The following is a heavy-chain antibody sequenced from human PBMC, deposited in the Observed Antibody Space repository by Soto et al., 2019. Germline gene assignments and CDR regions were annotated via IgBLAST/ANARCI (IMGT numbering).Heavy chain of an antibody. Sequence: QVQLVQSGAEVKKPGASVKVSCKASGYTFTSYYMHWVRQAPGQGLEWMGIINPSGGSTSYAQKFQGRVTMTRDTSTSTVYMELSSLRSEDTAVYYCARVGRSVGVTHGYYFDYWGQGTLVTVSS. CDR2: INPSGGST. V-gene: IGHV1-46*01. CDR3: ARVGRSVGVTHGYYFDY. D-gene: IGHD2-21*02. CDR1: GYTFTSYY. J-gene: IGHJ4*02.